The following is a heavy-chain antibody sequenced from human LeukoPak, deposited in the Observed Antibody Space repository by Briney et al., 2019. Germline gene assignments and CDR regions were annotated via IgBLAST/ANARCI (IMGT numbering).Heavy chain of an antibody. CDR1: GGSISSSSYY. Sequence: SETLSLTCTVSGGSISSSSYYWGWIRQPPGKGLEWIGYIYYSGSTNYNPSLKSRVTISVDTSKNQFSLKLTSVTAADTAVYYCARQDTAYDAFHIWGQGTMVTVSS. J-gene: IGHJ3*02. D-gene: IGHD5-18*01. V-gene: IGHV4-61*05. CDR2: IYYSGST. CDR3: ARQDTAYDAFHI.